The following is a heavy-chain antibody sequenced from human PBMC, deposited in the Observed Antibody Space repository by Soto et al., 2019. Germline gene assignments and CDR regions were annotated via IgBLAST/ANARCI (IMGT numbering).Heavy chain of an antibody. CDR2: ISTTSSPI. CDR3: ARSFGELSVY. J-gene: IGHJ4*02. D-gene: IGHD3-10*01. V-gene: IGHV3-48*02. Sequence: PGGSLRLSCAASGFTFSSYSINWVRQAPGKGLEWVSYISTTSSPIYYADSVKGRFTISRDNAKNSLYLQMNSLRDEDTAVYYCARSFGELSVYWGQGTLVTVSS. CDR1: GFTFSSYS.